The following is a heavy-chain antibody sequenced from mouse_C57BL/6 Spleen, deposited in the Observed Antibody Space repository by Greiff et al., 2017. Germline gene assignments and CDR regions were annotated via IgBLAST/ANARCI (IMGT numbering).Heavy chain of an antibody. Sequence: EVKLMESGGGLVQPGGSMKLSCVASGFTFSNYWMNWVRQSPEKGLEWVAQIRLKSDNYATHYAESVKGRFTISRDDSKSSVYLQMNNLRAEDTGIYYCTRGTTVVDYWGQGTTLTVSS. CDR2: IRLKSDNYAT. J-gene: IGHJ2*01. CDR1: GFTFSNYW. V-gene: IGHV6-3*01. D-gene: IGHD1-1*01. CDR3: TRGTTVVDY.